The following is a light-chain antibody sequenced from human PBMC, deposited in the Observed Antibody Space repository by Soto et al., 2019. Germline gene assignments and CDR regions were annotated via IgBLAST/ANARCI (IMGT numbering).Light chain of an antibody. CDR1: QGSNSY. CDR2: DAS. V-gene: IGKV1-5*01. J-gene: IGKJ1*01. Sequence: RTHSRSTLSAPGGNRALITSAAQQGSNSYLAWYQQKPGQAPRLLIYDASSLDSGVPYRFSGSGSGTDFTLTISRLEPDDFAIYYCQQYNSYGTFGQGTKVDIK. CDR3: QQYNSYGT.